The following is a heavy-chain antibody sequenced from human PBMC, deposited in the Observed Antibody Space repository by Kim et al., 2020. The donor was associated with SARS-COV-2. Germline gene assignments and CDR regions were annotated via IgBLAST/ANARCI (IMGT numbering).Heavy chain of an antibody. V-gene: IGHV3-33*08. D-gene: IGHD5-12*01. CDR2: IWYDGSNK. J-gene: IGHJ4*02. CDR3: AGESKSWEDGYNH. CDR1: GFTFSSYG. Sequence: GGSLRLSCAASGFTFSSYGMHWVRQAPGKGLEWVAVIWYDGSNKYYADSVKGRFTISRDNSKNTLYLQMNSLRAEDTAVYYCAGESKSWEDGYNHWGQGTLVTVSS.